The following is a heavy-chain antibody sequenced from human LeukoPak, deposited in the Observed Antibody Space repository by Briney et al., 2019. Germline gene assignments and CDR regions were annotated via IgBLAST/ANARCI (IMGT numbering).Heavy chain of an antibody. CDR3: ARGSGSNGFDF. CDR1: GGSISSSSYY. J-gene: IGHJ4*02. Sequence: SGTLSLTCTVSGGSISSSSYYWGWFRQPPGKRLEWIGSIYYSGSTYYNPSLKSRVTISVDTSKNQFSLKLRSVTAADTAVYYCARGSGSNGFDFWGQGTLVTVSS. V-gene: IGHV4-39*07. CDR2: IYYSGST. D-gene: IGHD1-1*01.